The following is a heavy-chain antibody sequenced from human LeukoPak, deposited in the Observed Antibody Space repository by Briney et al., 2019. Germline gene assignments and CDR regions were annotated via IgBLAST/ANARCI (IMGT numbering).Heavy chain of an antibody. V-gene: IGHV4-34*01. CDR1: GGSFSGYY. J-gene: IGHJ4*02. D-gene: IGHD4-17*01. CDR3: ARGGIRRPDYFDY. CDR2: INHSGST. Sequence: PSETLSLTCAVYGGSFSGYYWSWIRQPPGKGLEWIGEINHSGSTNYNPSLKSRVTISVDTSKNQFSLKLSSVTAADTAVYYCARGGIRRPDYFDYWGQRTLVTVSS.